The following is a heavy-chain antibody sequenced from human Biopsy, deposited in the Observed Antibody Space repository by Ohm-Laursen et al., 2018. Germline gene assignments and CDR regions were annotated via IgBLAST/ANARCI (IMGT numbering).Heavy chain of an antibody. CDR3: ARTPRDSFWSGSYKRGLWFDP. CDR1: GGSIISYY. Sequence: SDTLSLTCCVSGGSIISYYWTWIRQPPGKGLEWIGHVYNGGMTNYNPSLKSRVTISKDMSKNQFHLQVNSVTAADTAVYYCARTPRDSFWSGSYKRGLWFDPWGQGTLAIVSS. V-gene: IGHV4-59*07. CDR2: VYNGGMT. D-gene: IGHD3-3*01. J-gene: IGHJ5*02.